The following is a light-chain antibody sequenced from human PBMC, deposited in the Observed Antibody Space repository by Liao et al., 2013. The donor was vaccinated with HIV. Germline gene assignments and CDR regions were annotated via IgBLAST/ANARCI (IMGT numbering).Light chain of an antibody. CDR1: NIGSKS. Sequence: SYELTQPPSVSVAPGKTARITCGGNNIGSKSVHWYQQKPGQAPVLVIYYDNDRPSGIPGRFSGSNSENTGTLTISGTQPMDEADYYCQVWDGRSALFGGGTKLTVL. CDR3: QVWDGRSAL. V-gene: IGLV3-21*01. CDR2: YDN. J-gene: IGLJ2*01.